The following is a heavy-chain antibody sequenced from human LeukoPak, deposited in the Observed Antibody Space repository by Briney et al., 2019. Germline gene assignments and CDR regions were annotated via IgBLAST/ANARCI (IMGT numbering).Heavy chain of an antibody. CDR2: ISGSGGST. CDR3: AKDHQLVISYFDY. D-gene: IGHD6-13*01. J-gene: IGHJ4*02. CDR1: GFTFSSYA. V-gene: IGHV3-23*01. Sequence: QTGGSLRLSCAASGFTFSSYAMSWVRQAPGKGLEWVSAISGSGGSTYYADSVKGRFTISRDNSKNTLYLQMNSLRAEDTAVYYCAKDHQLVISYFDYWGQGTLVTVSS.